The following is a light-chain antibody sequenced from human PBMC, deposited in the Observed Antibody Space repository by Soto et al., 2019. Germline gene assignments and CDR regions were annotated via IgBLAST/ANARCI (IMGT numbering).Light chain of an antibody. CDR2: DNS. CDR1: SSNIGAGFD. Sequence: QSVLTQPPSVSGDPGQRVTLSCTGNSSNIGAGFDVHWYQQLPGKAPKLLIYDNSNRPSGVPDRFSGAKSSTSASLAISGRQAEDGTDYYCQSYDSRLSAVVVGGGTKGTVL. J-gene: IGLJ2*01. CDR3: QSYDSRLSAVV. V-gene: IGLV1-40*01.